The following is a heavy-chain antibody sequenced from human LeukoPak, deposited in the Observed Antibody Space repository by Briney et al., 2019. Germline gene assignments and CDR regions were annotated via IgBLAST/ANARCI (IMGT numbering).Heavy chain of an antibody. D-gene: IGHD1-26*01. V-gene: IGHV4-34*01. CDR3: ARGIIVGATWGENYNCFDP. J-gene: IGHJ5*02. CDR2: INHSGST. Sequence: SETLSLTCAVYGGSFSGYYWSWIRQPPGKGLEWIGEINHSGSTNYNPSLKSRVTISVDTSKNQFSLKLSSVTAADTAVYYCARGIIVGATWGENYNCFDPWGQGTLVTVSS. CDR1: GGSFSGYY.